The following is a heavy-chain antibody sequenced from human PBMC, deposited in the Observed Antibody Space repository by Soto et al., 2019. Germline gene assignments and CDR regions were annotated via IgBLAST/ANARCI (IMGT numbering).Heavy chain of an antibody. CDR2: IIPTFGTA. CDR3: ARDVFLPMVRGAFSCYCGLEG. CDR1: GGTFSSYA. D-gene: IGHD3-10*01. Sequence: SSVKVSCKASGGTFSSYAISWVRQAPGQGLEWMGGIIPTFGTANYAQKFQGRVTITADKSTSTAYMELSSLRSEDTAVYYCARDVFLPMVRGAFSCYCGLEGGGRGTTIAASS. V-gene: IGHV1-69*06. J-gene: IGHJ6*02.